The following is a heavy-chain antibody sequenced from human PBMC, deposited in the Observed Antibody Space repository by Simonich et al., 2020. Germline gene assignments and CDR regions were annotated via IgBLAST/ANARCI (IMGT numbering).Heavy chain of an antibody. Sequence: EVQLLESGGGLVQPGGSLRLSCAASGFTFSSYAMSWVRQAPGDGLEWVPGIRGSGGRTYYADAVKGRFTIARDKSKNTLYLQMNSLRAEDTAVYYCAKRSGVSITGTFDYWGQGTLVTVSS. CDR1: GFTFSSYA. V-gene: IGHV3-23*01. CDR2: IRGSGGRT. CDR3: AKRSGVSITGTFDY. J-gene: IGHJ4*02. D-gene: IGHD1-7*01.